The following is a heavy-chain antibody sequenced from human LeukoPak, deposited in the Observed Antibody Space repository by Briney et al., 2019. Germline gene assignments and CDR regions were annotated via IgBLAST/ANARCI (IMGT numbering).Heavy chain of an antibody. CDR3: ARAPYYYGSGSYYDPFYYYYYMDV. J-gene: IGHJ6*03. V-gene: IGHV1-46*01. CDR1: GYTFTSHY. D-gene: IGHD3-10*01. Sequence: ASVKVSCKAPGYTFTSHYMHWVRQAPGQGLEWMGLINPSGSSTLYAQKFQGRVTMTRDMSTTTDYMELSSLRSEDTAVYYCARAPYYYGSGSYYDPFYYYYYMDVWGKGTTVTVSS. CDR2: INPSGSST.